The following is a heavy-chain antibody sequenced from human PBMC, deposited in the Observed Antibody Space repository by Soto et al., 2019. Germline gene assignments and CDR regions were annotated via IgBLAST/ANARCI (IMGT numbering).Heavy chain of an antibody. V-gene: IGHV3-48*03. J-gene: IGHJ4*02. CDR3: VRDTMRASAAASLDY. D-gene: IGHD2-2*01. CDR1: GFTFSTYE. CDR2: ISVSGNII. Sequence: PGGSLRLSCAASGFTFSTYEFNWVGRAPGRGLEWISYISVSGNIIKYAESVKGRFTISRDNAENSLHLHMSNLRVDDTALYFCVRDTMRASAAASLDYWGQGTQVTVSS.